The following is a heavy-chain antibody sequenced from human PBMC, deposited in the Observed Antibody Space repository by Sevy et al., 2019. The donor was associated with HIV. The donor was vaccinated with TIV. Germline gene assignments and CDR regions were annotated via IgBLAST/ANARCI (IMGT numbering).Heavy chain of an antibody. V-gene: IGHV3-23*01. CDR1: GFTFNKHG. D-gene: IGHD2-8*02. CDR2: ISGSGGSA. Sequence: GGSLRLSCAASGFTFNKHGMNWVRQAPGKGLEWVSSISGSGGSAYFADSVKGRFTVSRANSKDTLILQMNGRRAEDTAVYYCAKDRVVLYPPDQGSFDIWRQGTMVTVSS. CDR3: AKDRVVLYPPDQGSFDI. J-gene: IGHJ3*02.